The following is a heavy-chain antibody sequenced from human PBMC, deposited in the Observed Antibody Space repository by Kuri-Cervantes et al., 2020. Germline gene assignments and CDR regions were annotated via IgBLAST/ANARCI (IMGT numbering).Heavy chain of an antibody. D-gene: IGHD4-11*01. J-gene: IGHJ4*02. CDR3: AKEHSDYFDY. CDR1: GFTFSDYY. V-gene: IGHV3-11*04. CDR2: ISSSGSTI. Sequence: GGSLRLSCAASGFTFSDYYMSWIRQAPGKGLEWVSYISSSGSTIYYADSVKGRFTISRDNSKNTLYLQMNSLRAEDTAVYYCAKEHSDYFDYWGQGTLVTVSS.